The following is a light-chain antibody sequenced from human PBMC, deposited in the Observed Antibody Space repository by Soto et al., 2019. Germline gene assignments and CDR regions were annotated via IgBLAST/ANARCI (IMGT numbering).Light chain of an antibody. CDR2: GAS. CDR3: QQYNNWPPWT. V-gene: IGKV3-15*01. CDR1: QSVSSN. J-gene: IGKJ1*01. Sequence: EIVMTQSPATLSVSPGERATLSCRASQSVSSNLAWYQQKPGQAPRLLIYGASTRATGIPARFSGSGSGTEFTLTISSLQSEAFAVYYCQQYNNWPPWTFGQGTNVEIK.